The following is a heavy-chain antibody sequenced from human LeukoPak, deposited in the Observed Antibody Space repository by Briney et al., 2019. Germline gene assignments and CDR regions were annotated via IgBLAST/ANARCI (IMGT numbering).Heavy chain of an antibody. J-gene: IGHJ6*02. CDR3: ARRKQQLVLYYYYGMDV. V-gene: IGHV1-2*02. CDR2: INPNSGGT. CDR1: GYTFTGYY. D-gene: IGHD6-13*01. Sequence: ASVKVSCKASGYTFTGYYMHWVRQAPGQGLEWMGWINPNSGGTNYAQKFQGRVTMTRDTSISTAYMELSRLRSDDTAVYYCARRKQQLVLYYYYGMDVWGQGTTVTVSS.